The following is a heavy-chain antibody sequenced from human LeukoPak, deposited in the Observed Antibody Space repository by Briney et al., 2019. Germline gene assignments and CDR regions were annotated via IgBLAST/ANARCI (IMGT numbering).Heavy chain of an antibody. CDR1: GYTFTSYG. J-gene: IGHJ6*02. Sequence: ASVKVSCKASGYTFTSYGISWVRQAPGQGLEWMGWISAYNGNTNYAQKLQGRVTMTTDTSTSTAYMELRSLRSDDMAVYYCAREMTDYYDSYYYGMDVWGQGTTVTVSS. D-gene: IGHD3-22*01. V-gene: IGHV1-18*03. CDR2: ISAYNGNT. CDR3: AREMTDYYDSYYYGMDV.